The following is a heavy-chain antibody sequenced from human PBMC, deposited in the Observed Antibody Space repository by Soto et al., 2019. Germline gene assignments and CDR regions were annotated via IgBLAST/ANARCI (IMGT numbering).Heavy chain of an antibody. CDR3: ARRRCSGGSCYPEDNWFDP. V-gene: IGHV4-39*01. Sequence: SETLSLTCTVSGGSISSSSYYWGWIRQPPGKGLEWIGSIYYSGSTYYNPSLKSRVTISVDTSKNQFSLKLSSVTAADTAVYYCARRRCSGGSCYPEDNWFDPWGQGTLVTVSS. CDR1: GGSISSSSYY. J-gene: IGHJ5*02. CDR2: IYYSGST. D-gene: IGHD2-15*01.